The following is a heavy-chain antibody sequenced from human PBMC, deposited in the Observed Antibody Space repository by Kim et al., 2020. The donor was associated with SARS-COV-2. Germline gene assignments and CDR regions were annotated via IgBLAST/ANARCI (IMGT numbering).Heavy chain of an antibody. V-gene: IGHV3-43*01. CDR3: AKDINTAGYSGYEWSGMDV. Sequence: GGSLRLSCAASGFTFDDYTMHWVRQAPGKGLEWVSLISWDGGSTYYADSVKGRFTISRDNSKNSLYLQMNSLRTEDTALYYCAKDINTAGYSGYEWSGMDVWGQGTTVTVSS. J-gene: IGHJ6*02. CDR2: ISWDGGST. CDR1: GFTFDDYT. D-gene: IGHD5-12*01.